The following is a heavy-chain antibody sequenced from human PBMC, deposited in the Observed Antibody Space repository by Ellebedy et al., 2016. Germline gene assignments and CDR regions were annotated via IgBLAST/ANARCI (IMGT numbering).Heavy chain of an antibody. CDR3: ARHGEYYYGSGSYYGMDV. J-gene: IGHJ6*02. CDR2: IYYSGST. CDR1: GGSISSSSYY. Sequence: SETLSLXXTVSGGSISSSSYYWGWIRQPPGKGLEWIGSIYYSGSTYYNPSLKSRVTISVDTSKNQFSLKLSSVTAADTAVYYCARHGEYYYGSGSYYGMDVWGQGTTVTVSS. V-gene: IGHV4-39*01. D-gene: IGHD3-10*01.